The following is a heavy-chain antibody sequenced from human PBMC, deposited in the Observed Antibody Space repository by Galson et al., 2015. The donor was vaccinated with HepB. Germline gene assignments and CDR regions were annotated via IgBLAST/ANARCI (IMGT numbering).Heavy chain of an antibody. Sequence: SLRLSCAASGFPFSSYAMSWVRQAPGKGLEWVSTIGGSSTYTYYADSVKGRFTLSRDNSKNTLYLQMNSLRAEDTALYYCAKAKDGEPFDYWGQGTLVTVSS. CDR1: GFPFSSYA. CDR3: AKAKDGEPFDY. D-gene: IGHD4-17*01. V-gene: IGHV3-23*01. J-gene: IGHJ4*02. CDR2: IGGSSTYT.